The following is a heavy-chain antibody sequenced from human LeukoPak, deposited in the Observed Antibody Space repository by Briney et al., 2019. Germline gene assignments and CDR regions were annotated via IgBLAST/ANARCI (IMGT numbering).Heavy chain of an antibody. J-gene: IGHJ4*02. CDR1: APSITNTNYY. CDR3: PRRSPGTMFEA. V-gene: IGHV4-39*01. D-gene: IGHD3-10*01. Sequence: PSETRSLTCTLSAPSITNTNYYWGWIRQPPGKGLEWIANIYYRGRDSYNPSLKSRLATPADTSKKQFSLKLNSVTAADTAVYYCPRRSPGTMFEARGQGTLVTVSS. CDR2: IYYRGRD.